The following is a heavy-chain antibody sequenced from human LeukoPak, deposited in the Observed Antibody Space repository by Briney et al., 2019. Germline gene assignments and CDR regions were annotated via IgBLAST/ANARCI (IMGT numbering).Heavy chain of an antibody. D-gene: IGHD1-14*01. CDR3: ARHRATGTWSDFDY. CDR2: IFPADSNT. CDR1: GYTFTHNW. Sequence: GDSLKISCKVSGYTFTHNWIGWVRQKPGRGLEWLGVIFPADSNTAYNSSFRGQVTISVDKSIDTAYLQWGSLKASDSAIYYCARHRATGTWSDFDYWGQGTVVTVSS. V-gene: IGHV5-51*01. J-gene: IGHJ4*02.